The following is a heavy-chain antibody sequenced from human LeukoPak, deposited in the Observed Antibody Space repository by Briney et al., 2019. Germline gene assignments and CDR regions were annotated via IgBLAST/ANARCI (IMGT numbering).Heavy chain of an antibody. J-gene: IGHJ4*02. CDR1: GGSISSGSYY. Sequence: SETLSLTCTVSGGSISSGSYYWSWIRQPAGKGLEWIGRIYTSGSANYNPSLKSRVTISVDTSKNQFSLKLSSVTAADTAVYYCARRTAMATTYYFDYWGQGTLVTVSS. V-gene: IGHV4-61*02. CDR3: ARRTAMATTYYFDY. D-gene: IGHD5-24*01. CDR2: IYTSGSA.